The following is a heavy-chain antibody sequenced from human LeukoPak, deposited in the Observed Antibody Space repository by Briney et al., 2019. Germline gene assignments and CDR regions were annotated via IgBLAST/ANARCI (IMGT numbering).Heavy chain of an antibody. V-gene: IGHV4-34*01. Sequence: SETLSLTCAVYGGSFSGYYWSWIRQPPGKGLEWIGEINHSGSTNYNPSLKSRVTISVDTSKNQFSLKLSSVTAADTAVYYCARARIKYDSSCSKQFDYWGQGTLATVSS. D-gene: IGHD3-22*01. CDR2: INHSGST. CDR3: ARARIKYDSSCSKQFDY. J-gene: IGHJ4*02. CDR1: GGSFSGYY.